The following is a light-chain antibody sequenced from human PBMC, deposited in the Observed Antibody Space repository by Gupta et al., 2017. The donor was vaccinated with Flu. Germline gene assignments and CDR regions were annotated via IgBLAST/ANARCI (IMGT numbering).Light chain of an antibody. V-gene: IGKV1-39*01. CDR2: TAS. J-gene: IGKJ2*03. CDR3: QQSYSTPYS. CDR1: QSIADY. Sequence: DIQMTQSPSSLSASVGDGVTITCRASQSIADYLHWYQQKPGQAPKLLIYTASSLQGGVPSRFSGSGSETDFTLTISSLQPEDFATYFCQQSYSTPYSFGQGTKLEIK.